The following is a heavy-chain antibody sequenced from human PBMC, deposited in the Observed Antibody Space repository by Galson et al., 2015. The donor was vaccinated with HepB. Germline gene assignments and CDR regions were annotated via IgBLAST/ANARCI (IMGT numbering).Heavy chain of an antibody. Sequence: SVKVSCKASGGAFTSYALSWVRQAPGQGLEWMGDIIPILGTTNYAQRFQGRVTITADESTNTAYMELSSLRSEDTAVYYCARHEYYYDGSDYFDSWGQGTLVTVSS. CDR2: IIPILGTT. V-gene: IGHV1-69*13. D-gene: IGHD3-22*01. CDR1: GGAFTSYA. J-gene: IGHJ4*02. CDR3: ARHEYYYDGSDYFDS.